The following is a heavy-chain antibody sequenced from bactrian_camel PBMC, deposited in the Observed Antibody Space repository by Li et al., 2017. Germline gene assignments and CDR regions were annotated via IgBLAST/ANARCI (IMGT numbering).Heavy chain of an antibody. D-gene: IGHD6*01. V-gene: IGHV3S60*01. CDR3: ATGNSGGSWYSYNY. J-gene: IGHJ4*01. CDR1: GSTINDYC. Sequence: VQLVESGGGSVQVGVSLRLSCAASGSTINDYCMAWFRQAPGKEREFISYFARMGTTKYADSVKGRFTISRDHAKDTLLLQLNSLKTEDTAMYYCATGNSGGSWYSYNYWGQGTQVTVS. CDR2: FARMGTT.